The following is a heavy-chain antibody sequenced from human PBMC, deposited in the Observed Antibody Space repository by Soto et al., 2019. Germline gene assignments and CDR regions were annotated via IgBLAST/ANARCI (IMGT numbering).Heavy chain of an antibody. V-gene: IGHV1-18*01. J-gene: IGHJ4*02. D-gene: IGHD1-7*01. CDR3: ARERVGHEYTWNYEY. Sequence: QVQLVQSGAEVKKPGASVKVSCKASGYTFTSYGISWVRQAPGQGLEWMGWISAYNGNTNYAQKLQGRVTMTTGAPTNTAYIELRSMRTHDTVVYYRARERVGHEYTWNYEYWGQGNQVTVSS. CDR2: ISAYNGNT. CDR1: GYTFTSYG.